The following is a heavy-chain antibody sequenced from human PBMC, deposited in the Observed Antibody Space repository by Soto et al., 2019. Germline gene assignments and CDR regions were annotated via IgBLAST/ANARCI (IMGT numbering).Heavy chain of an antibody. CDR3: AKDGGYDSSGYFDY. J-gene: IGHJ4*02. CDR1: GFTFSTYA. Sequence: GGSLSLSCAASGFTFSTYAMSWVRQAPGKGLEWVSAISGSGGSTYYADSVKGRFTISRDNSKNTLYLQMNSLRAEDTAVYYCAKDGGYDSSGYFDYWGQGTLVTVSS. D-gene: IGHD3-22*01. V-gene: IGHV3-23*01. CDR2: ISGSGGST.